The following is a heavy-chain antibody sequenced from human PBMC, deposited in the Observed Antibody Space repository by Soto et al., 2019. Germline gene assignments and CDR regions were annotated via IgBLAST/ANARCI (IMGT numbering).Heavy chain of an antibody. CDR2: ISGSGGST. J-gene: IGHJ4*02. V-gene: IGHV3-23*01. D-gene: IGHD3-22*01. Sequence: PGGSLRLSCAASGFTFRSYAMSWVRQAPGKGLEWVSAISGSGGSTYYADSVKGRFTISRDNSKNTLYLQMNSLRAEDTAVYYCAKGIVYYYYSSGYFAYWCQGTLVTVSS. CDR1: GFTFRSYA. CDR3: AKGIVYYYYSSGYFAY.